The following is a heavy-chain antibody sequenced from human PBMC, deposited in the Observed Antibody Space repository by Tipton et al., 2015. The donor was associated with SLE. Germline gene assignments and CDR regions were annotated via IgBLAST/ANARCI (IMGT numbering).Heavy chain of an antibody. CDR2: INHSGST. V-gene: IGHV4-34*01. CDR3: ARGLRAGYFDF. CDR1: GGSFSGYY. Sequence: TLSLTCAVYGGSFSGYYWSWIRQPPGKRLEWIGEINHSGSTNYNPSLKSRLTISVDTSKNQFSLKLSSVTAADTAVYYCARGLRAGYFDFWGQGTLVTVSS. J-gene: IGHJ4*02. D-gene: IGHD3-10*01.